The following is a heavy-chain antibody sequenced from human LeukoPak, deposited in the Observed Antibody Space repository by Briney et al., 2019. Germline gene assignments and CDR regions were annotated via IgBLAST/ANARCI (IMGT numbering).Heavy chain of an antibody. J-gene: IGHJ6*02. CDR2: INPKSAST. Sequence: APVKVSCKVSGYTFTTSYIHWVRQAPGQGLEWMGWINPKSASTNYPKRLRGRVTISMDTSINTAYMELSRLRSDDTAVYYCARDLSVVTTARSSMDVWGQGTTVTVSS. CDR1: GYTFTTSY. V-gene: IGHV1-2*02. D-gene: IGHD2-21*02. CDR3: ARDLSVVTTARSSMDV.